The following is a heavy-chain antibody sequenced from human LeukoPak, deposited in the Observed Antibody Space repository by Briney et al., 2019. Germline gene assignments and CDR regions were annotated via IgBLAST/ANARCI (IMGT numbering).Heavy chain of an antibody. CDR3: AKSGYSYGYGYYYYMDV. Sequence: ASVKVSCKASGYTFNAYYMYWVRQAPGQGLEWMGWINPNSGGTNYAQKFQGRVTMTRDTSISTAYMELSRLRSDDTAVYYCAKSGYSYGYGYYYYMDVWGKGTTVTVSS. V-gene: IGHV1-2*02. CDR1: GYTFNAYY. D-gene: IGHD5-18*01. CDR2: INPNSGGT. J-gene: IGHJ6*03.